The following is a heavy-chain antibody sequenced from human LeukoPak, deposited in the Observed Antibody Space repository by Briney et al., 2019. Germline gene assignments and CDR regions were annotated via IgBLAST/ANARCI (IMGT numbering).Heavy chain of an antibody. CDR3: ARDLAYSDSSGYYRHDAFDI. CDR1: GFTFSSYW. D-gene: IGHD3-22*01. CDR2: INIYGSST. V-gene: IGHV3-74*01. J-gene: IGHJ3*02. Sequence: GGSLRLSCTASGFTFSSYWMHWVRQAPGKGLVWVSRINIYGSSTSYADSVKGRFTISRDNTKNTVYLQMNSLRAEDTALYYCARDLAYSDSSGYYRHDAFDIWGQGTMVTVSS.